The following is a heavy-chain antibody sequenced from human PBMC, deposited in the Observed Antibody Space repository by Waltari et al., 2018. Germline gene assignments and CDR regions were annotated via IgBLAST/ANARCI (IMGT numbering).Heavy chain of an antibody. Sequence: QLQLQESGPGLVKPSETLSLTCTVSGGSISSSSYYWGWIRQPPGKGLEWIGSIYYSGSTYYNPSLKSRVTTSVDTSKNQFSLKLSSVTAADTAVYYCARRPYGSGSSLDYWGQGTLVTVSS. CDR1: GGSISSSSYY. D-gene: IGHD3-10*01. J-gene: IGHJ4*02. CDR3: ARRPYGSGSSLDY. CDR2: IYYSGST. V-gene: IGHV4-39*01.